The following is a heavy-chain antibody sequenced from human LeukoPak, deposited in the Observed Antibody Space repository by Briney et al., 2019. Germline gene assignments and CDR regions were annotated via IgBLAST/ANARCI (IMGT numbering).Heavy chain of an antibody. D-gene: IGHD4-23*01. V-gene: IGHV3-23*01. J-gene: IGHJ5*02. CDR2: ISDSGVST. Sequence: GGSLRLSCAASGFTFSSYAMSWVRQAPGKGLEWVSAISDSGVSTYYADSVKGRFTVSRDNSKNTLYLQMNSLRAEDTAVYYCANTGPPDTVVIVVGWFDPWGQGTLVTVSS. CDR1: GFTFSSYA. CDR3: ANTGPPDTVVIVVGWFDP.